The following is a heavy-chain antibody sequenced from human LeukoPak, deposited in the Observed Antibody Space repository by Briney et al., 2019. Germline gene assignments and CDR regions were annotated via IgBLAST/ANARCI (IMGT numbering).Heavy chain of an antibody. J-gene: IGHJ4*02. CDR2: VSSSGGIT. V-gene: IGHV3-23*01. CDR1: GFTFSTYA. CDR3: AKVASSLAARRANYFDY. D-gene: IGHD6-6*01. Sequence: GGSLRLSCAASGFTFSTYAMSWVRQAPGKGLEWVSAVSSSGGITYYADSVKGRFTVSRDNSKNTLYLQMNSLRAEDTAVYYCAKVASSLAARRANYFDYWGQGTLVTVSS.